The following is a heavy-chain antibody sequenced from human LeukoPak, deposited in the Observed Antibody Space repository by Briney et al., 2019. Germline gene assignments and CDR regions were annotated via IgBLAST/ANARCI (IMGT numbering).Heavy chain of an antibody. CDR1: GYSFTTYA. J-gene: IGHJ4*02. CDR2: INTKTGNP. CDR3: ARGRSNYYGSGSSNDY. V-gene: IGHV7-4-1*02. D-gene: IGHD3-10*01. Sequence: ASVKVSCKVSGYSFTTYAMNWVRQAPGQGLEWMGWINTKTGNPTYAQGFTGRFVFSLDTSVSTAYLQISSLKADDTAVYFCARGRSNYYGSGSSNDYWGQGTLVTVSS.